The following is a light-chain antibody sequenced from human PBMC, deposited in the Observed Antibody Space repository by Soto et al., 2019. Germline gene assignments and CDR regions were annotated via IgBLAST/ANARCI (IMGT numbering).Light chain of an antibody. CDR1: SSDVGGYNF. J-gene: IGLJ2*01. V-gene: IGLV2-14*01. CDR2: DVS. Sequence: QSALTQPASVSGSPGQSITISCTGTSSDVGGYNFVSWYQQHPGKAPKLIIYDVSNWPSGVSNRFSGSKSGNTASLTISGLQAEDEADYYCNSYAGSTSVVFGGGTKVTVL. CDR3: NSYAGSTSVV.